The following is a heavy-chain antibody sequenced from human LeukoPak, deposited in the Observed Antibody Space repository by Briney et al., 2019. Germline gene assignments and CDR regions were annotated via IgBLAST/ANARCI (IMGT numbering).Heavy chain of an antibody. CDR1: GFTFDDYA. CDR2: ISWNSGSI. V-gene: IGHV3-9*01. J-gene: IGHJ3*02. CDR3: AKDIGHSGDAFDI. Sequence: GGSLRLSCAASGFTFDDYAMHWVRQAPGKGLEWVSGISWNSGSIGYADSVKGRFTISRDNAKNSLYLQMNSLRAEDTALYYCAKDIGHSGDAFDIWGQGTMVTVSS. D-gene: IGHD3-10*01.